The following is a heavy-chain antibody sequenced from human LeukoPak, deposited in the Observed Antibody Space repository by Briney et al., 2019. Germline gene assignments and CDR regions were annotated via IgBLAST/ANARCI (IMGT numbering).Heavy chain of an antibody. CDR1: GYTFTSYG. V-gene: IGHV1-18*01. CDR2: ISAYNGNT. J-gene: IGHJ4*02. Sequence: GASVKVSCKASGYTFTSYGISWVRQAPGQGLEWMGWISAYNGNTNYAQKLQGRVTMTTDTSTSTAYMELRSLRSDETAVYYCARDRSGGIAVAGTAGDFDYWGQGTLVTVSS. CDR3: ARDRSGGIAVAGTAGDFDY. D-gene: IGHD6-19*01.